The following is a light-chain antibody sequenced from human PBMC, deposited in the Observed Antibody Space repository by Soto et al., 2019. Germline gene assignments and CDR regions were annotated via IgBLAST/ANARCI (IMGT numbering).Light chain of an antibody. CDR1: SSHIGSSNL. Sequence: QSALTQPASVSGSPGQSITISCTAGSSHIGSSNLVSWYQHHSGKAPKLIIYEGNKRPSGVPDRFSGSKSGNTASLTVSGLQAEDEADYYCSSHAGSINLVFGGGTKLTVL. CDR2: EGN. V-gene: IGLV2-14*02. CDR3: SSHAGSINLV. J-gene: IGLJ2*01.